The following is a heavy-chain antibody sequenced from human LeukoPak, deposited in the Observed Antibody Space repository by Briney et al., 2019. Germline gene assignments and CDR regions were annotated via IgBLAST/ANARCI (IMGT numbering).Heavy chain of an antibody. J-gene: IGHJ4*02. CDR3: ARGADMGD. V-gene: IGHV3-7*01. Sequence: GESLRLSCAASGFTFRSQWMTWGRQTPGKGLEWVANIKQDGREKNYGDSVKGRFTISRDNAKNSLYLQMNSLRVEDTAVYYCARGADMGDWGQGTLVTLSS. D-gene: IGHD3-16*01. CDR1: GFTFRSQW. CDR2: IKQDGREK.